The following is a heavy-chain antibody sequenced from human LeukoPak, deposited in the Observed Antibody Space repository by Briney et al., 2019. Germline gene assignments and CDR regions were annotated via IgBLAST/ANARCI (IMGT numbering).Heavy chain of an antibody. CDR3: ARWDDSTAYDY. J-gene: IGHJ4*02. CDR1: GGTFSSYT. CDR2: IIPILGIA. D-gene: IGHD3-22*01. Sequence: SVKVSCKASGGTFSSYTISWVRQAPGQGLEWMGRIIPILGIANYAQKFQGRVTITADKSTSTAYMELSSLRSEDTAVYYCARWDDSTAYDYWGREPWSPSPQ. V-gene: IGHV1-69*02.